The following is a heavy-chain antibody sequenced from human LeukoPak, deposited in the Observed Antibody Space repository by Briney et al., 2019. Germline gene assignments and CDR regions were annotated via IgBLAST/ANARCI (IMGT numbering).Heavy chain of an antibody. D-gene: IGHD2-2*01. CDR1: GYTFTSYG. CDR2: LSAYNGNT. Sequence: ASVKVSCTASGYTFTSYGISWVRQAPGQGLEWMGWLSAYNGNTNYAQKVQGRVTMATDTSTSTAYMELRSLRSDDTAVYYCARVQVVPAANYYMDVWGKGTTVTVSS. V-gene: IGHV1-18*01. CDR3: ARVQVVPAANYYMDV. J-gene: IGHJ6*03.